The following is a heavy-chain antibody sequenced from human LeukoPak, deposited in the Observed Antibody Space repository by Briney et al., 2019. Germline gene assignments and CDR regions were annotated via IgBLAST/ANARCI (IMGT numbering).Heavy chain of an antibody. D-gene: IGHD5-24*01. Sequence: PSETLSLTCEVNGGSFNGYHWTWIRQSPGKGLEWIGEINHSGSTNYNPSLKSRVTISVDTSKNQFSLKLSSVTAADTAVYYCAVYMAPHNWFDPWGQGTLVTASS. CDR2: INHSGST. V-gene: IGHV4-34*01. J-gene: IGHJ5*02. CDR1: GGSFNGYH. CDR3: AVYMAPHNWFDP.